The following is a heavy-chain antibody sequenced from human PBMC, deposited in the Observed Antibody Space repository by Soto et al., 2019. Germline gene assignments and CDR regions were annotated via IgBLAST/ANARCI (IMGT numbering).Heavy chain of an antibody. Sequence: GGSLRLSCAGSGFTFSTYWMHWVRQAPGKGLVWVSRINSDGSSTTYADSVKGRFTIFRDNAKNTLHLLMNSLRVEDTALYYCARRGYNWNYGTEYYYMDVWGKGTTVTVSS. D-gene: IGHD1-7*01. CDR3: ARRGYNWNYGTEYYYMDV. J-gene: IGHJ6*03. CDR2: INSDGSST. V-gene: IGHV3-74*01. CDR1: GFTFSTYW.